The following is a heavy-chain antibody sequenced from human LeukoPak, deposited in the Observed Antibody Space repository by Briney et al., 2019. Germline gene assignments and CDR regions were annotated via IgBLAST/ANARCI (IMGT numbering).Heavy chain of an antibody. Sequence: GGSLRLSCAASGFTFSSYWMHWVRQAPGKGLVWVSRINSDGSSTSYADSVKGRFTTSRDNAKNTLYLQMNSLRAEDTAVYYCARDFKGRDGYNPFDYWGQGTLVTVSS. D-gene: IGHD5-24*01. CDR2: INSDGSST. CDR3: ARDFKGRDGYNPFDY. CDR1: GFTFSSYW. J-gene: IGHJ4*02. V-gene: IGHV3-74*01.